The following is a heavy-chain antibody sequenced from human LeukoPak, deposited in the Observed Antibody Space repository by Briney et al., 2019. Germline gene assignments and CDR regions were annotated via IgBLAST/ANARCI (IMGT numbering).Heavy chain of an antibody. D-gene: IGHD3-10*01. V-gene: IGHV3-9*01. J-gene: IGHJ4*02. Sequence: GGSLRLSCAASGFTFSSYAMSWVRQAPGKGLEWVSGISWNSGSIGYADSVKGRFTISRDNAKNSLYLQMNSLRAEDTALYYCAKELWFGEFHYFDYWGQGTLVTVSS. CDR1: GFTFSSYA. CDR2: ISWNSGSI. CDR3: AKELWFGEFHYFDY.